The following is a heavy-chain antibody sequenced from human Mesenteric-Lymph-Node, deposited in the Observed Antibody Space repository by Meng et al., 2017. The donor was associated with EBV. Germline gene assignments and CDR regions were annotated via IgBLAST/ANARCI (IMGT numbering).Heavy chain of an antibody. Sequence: EVQLVESGGGVVQPGGSLRLSCAAAGFSFSRYWMYWVRQALEKGLVWVSRIRADFCLPPSSSSFQLLFPISVAPAPNTLYLQMNSLRADSPSFCSFSRLRDSYSPYFDDWGQGTLVTVSS. D-gene: IGHD2-15*01. CDR1: GFSFSRYW. CDR3: SRLRDSYSPYFDD. V-gene: IGHV3-74*01. J-gene: IGHJ4*02. CDR2: IRADFCLP.